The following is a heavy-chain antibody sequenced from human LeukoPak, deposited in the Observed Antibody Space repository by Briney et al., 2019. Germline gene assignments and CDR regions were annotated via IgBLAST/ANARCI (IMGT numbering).Heavy chain of an antibody. CDR3: AKDSSKSTTVTRA. D-gene: IGHD4-11*01. CDR1: GLTFSSSA. Sequence: GGSLRLSCAASGLTFSSSAMSWVRQAPGKGLEWVSDISGSGGSTYYADSVKGRFTISRDNSKNTLYLQMNSLRAEDTAVYYCAKDSSKSTTVTRAWGQGTLVIVSS. CDR2: ISGSGGST. V-gene: IGHV3-23*01. J-gene: IGHJ5*02.